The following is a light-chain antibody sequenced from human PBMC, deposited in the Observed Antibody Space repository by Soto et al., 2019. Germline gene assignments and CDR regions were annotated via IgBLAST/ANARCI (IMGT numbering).Light chain of an antibody. CDR2: EDN. Sequence: NFMLTQPHSVSESPGKTVTISCTRSSGSIASNYVQWYQQRPGSAPTTVIFEDNERPSGVPDRFSGSIDSFSNSASLTISRLKTEDEADYYCQSYDSSNWVFGGGTKVTVL. CDR3: QSYDSSNWV. V-gene: IGLV6-57*04. CDR1: SGSIASNY. J-gene: IGLJ3*02.